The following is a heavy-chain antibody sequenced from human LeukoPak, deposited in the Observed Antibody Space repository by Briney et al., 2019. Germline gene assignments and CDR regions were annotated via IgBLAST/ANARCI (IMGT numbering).Heavy chain of an antibody. CDR1: GFTFSTYW. Sequence: GGSLRLSCAASGFTFSTYWMHWVRQAPGKGLVWVSRINSDGSTTSYADSVMGRFTISRDNAKNTLYLQMNSLRAEDTAVYYCARVIYSGWEGELSDWGQGTLVTVSS. D-gene: IGHD6-19*01. V-gene: IGHV3-74*01. CDR3: ARVIYSGWEGELSD. J-gene: IGHJ4*02. CDR2: INSDGSTT.